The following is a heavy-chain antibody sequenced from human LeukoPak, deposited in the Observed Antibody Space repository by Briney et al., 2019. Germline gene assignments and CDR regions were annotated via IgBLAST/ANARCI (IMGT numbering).Heavy chain of an antibody. CDR1: GGSISSGSYY. D-gene: IGHD3-10*01. CDR3: ASTARQYGSGSYYHYYYYMDV. CDR2: IYTSGST. J-gene: IGHJ6*03. Sequence: SQTLSLTCTVSGGSISSGSYYWSWIRQPAGKGLEWIGRIYTSGSTNYNPSLKSRVTISVDTSKNQFSLKLSSATAADTAVYYCASTARQYGSGSYYHYYYYMDVWGKGTTVTVSS. V-gene: IGHV4-61*02.